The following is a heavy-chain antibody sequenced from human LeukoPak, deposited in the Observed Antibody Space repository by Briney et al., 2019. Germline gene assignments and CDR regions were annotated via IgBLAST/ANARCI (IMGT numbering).Heavy chain of an antibody. CDR1: GFTFRTYG. V-gene: IGHV3-30*02. CDR2: IGYDGTKT. J-gene: IGHJ4*02. CDR3: AKDRGSWSYGGFDY. Sequence: GGSLRLSCTSSGFTFRTYGMHWVRQAPGKGLEWVTFIGYDGTKTDYIDSVKGRFTISRDNSKNTLYLQMNSLRIEDTAVYYSAKDRGSWSYGGFDYWGQGILVTVSS. D-gene: IGHD1-26*01.